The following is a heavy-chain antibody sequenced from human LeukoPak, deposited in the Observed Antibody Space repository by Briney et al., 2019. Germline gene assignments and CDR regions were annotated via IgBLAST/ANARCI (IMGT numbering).Heavy chain of an antibody. D-gene: IGHD1-7*01. J-gene: IGHJ4*02. V-gene: IGHV4-59*01. Sequence: KASETLSLTCTVSGGSISSYYWSWIRQPPGRGLEWIGYIYYSGSTNYNPSLKGRVTISVDTSKNQFSLKLSSVTAADTAVYYCARGGNWNYVYWGQGTLVTVSS. CDR3: ARGGNWNYVY. CDR1: GGSISSYY. CDR2: IYYSGST.